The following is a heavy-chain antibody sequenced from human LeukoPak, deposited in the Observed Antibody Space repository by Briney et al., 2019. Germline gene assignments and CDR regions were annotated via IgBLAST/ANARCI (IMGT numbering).Heavy chain of an antibody. CDR2: ISGSGASI. V-gene: IGHV3-23*01. Sequence: GGSLRLSCAASGFTFSSYAMTWVRLAPGKGLEWVSGISGSGASIYYADSVKGRFTISRDNSKNTLYLQMNSLRAEDTAVYYCANYYRSAAPDDVFDIWGQGTMVTVSS. CDR1: GFTFSSYA. D-gene: IGHD1-26*01. CDR3: ANYYRSAAPDDVFDI. J-gene: IGHJ3*02.